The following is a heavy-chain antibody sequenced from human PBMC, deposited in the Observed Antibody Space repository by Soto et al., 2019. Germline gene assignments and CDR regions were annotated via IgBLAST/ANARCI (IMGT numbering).Heavy chain of an antibody. Sequence: GGSLRLSCAASGFTVSSNYMSWVRQAPGKGLEWVSVIYSGGSTYYADSVKGRFTISRDNSKNTLYLQMNSLRAEDTAVYYCARVGGWLEYEYFQHWGQGTLVTVSS. J-gene: IGHJ1*01. CDR2: IYSGGST. V-gene: IGHV3-66*01. D-gene: IGHD6-19*01. CDR3: ARVGGWLEYEYFQH. CDR1: GFTVSSNY.